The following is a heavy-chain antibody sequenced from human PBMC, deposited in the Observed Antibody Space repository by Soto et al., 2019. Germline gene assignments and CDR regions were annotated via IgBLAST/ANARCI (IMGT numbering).Heavy chain of an antibody. J-gene: IGHJ6*02. CDR3: ARDLFKVVVTASLYYYYYGMDV. CDR2: IIPIFGTA. CDR1: GGTFSSDA. Sequence: SVKVSCKASGGTFSSDAISWVRQAPGQGLEWMGGIIPIFGTANYAQKFQGRVTITADKSTSTAYMELSSLRSEDTAVYYCARDLFKVVVTASLYYYYYGMDVWGQGTTVTVSS. V-gene: IGHV1-69*06. D-gene: IGHD2-21*02.